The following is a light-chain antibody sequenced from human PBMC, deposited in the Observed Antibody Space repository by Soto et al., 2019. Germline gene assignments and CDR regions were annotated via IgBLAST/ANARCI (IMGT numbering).Light chain of an antibody. Sequence: QPVLTQSPSASASLGASVKLTCTLSSGHSSYAIAWHQQQPEKGPRYLMKLNSDGSHSKGDAIPDRFSGSTSGAARYLTISSLQSEDEADYYCQTWASGTVVFGGGTKLTVL. J-gene: IGLJ2*01. CDR2: LNSDGSH. CDR3: QTWASGTVV. CDR1: SGHSSYA. V-gene: IGLV4-69*01.